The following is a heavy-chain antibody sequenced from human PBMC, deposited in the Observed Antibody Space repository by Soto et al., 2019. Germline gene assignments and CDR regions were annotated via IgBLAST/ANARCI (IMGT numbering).Heavy chain of an antibody. CDR2: IYHSGST. Sequence: SETLSLTCAVSGGSISSGGYSWSWIRQPPGKGLEWIGYIYHSGSTYYNPSLKSRVTISVDRSKNQFSLKLSSVTAADTAVYYCARARATVTSYDDWGQGTLVTVSS. CDR1: GGSISSGGYS. D-gene: IGHD4-17*01. CDR3: ARARATVTSYDD. J-gene: IGHJ4*02. V-gene: IGHV4-30-2*01.